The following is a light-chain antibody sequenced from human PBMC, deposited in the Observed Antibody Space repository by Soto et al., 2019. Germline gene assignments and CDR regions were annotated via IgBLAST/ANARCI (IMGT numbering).Light chain of an antibody. V-gene: IGKV1-39*01. CDR3: QQSYSRPRT. CDR1: QSISTY. J-gene: IGKJ1*01. Sequence: DIQMTQSPSSLSASVGDRVTITCRASQSISTYVNWYQQKPGKAPNLLIFTASRLESGVPSRFSGSGSGTDFTLTISSLQPEDFATYFCQQSYSRPRTFGQGTKGEIK. CDR2: TAS.